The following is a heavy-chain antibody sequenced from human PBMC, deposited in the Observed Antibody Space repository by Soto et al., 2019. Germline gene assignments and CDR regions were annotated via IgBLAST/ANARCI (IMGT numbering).Heavy chain of an antibody. CDR3: ARVSYYYDSSGYSNWFDP. CDR1: GGSISSYY. V-gene: IGHV4-59*01. Sequence: PSETLSLTCTVSGGSISSYYWSWIRQPPGKGLEWIGYIYYSGSTNYNPSLKSRVTISVDTSKNQFSLKLSSVTAADTAVYYCARVSYYYDSSGYSNWFDPWGQGTLVTSPQ. J-gene: IGHJ5*02. D-gene: IGHD3-22*01. CDR2: IYYSGST.